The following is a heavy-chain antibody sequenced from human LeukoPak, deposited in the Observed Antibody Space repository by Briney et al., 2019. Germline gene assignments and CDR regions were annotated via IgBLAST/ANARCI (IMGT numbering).Heavy chain of an antibody. CDR3: AKGPIAARPWNYSDY. J-gene: IGHJ4*02. D-gene: IGHD6-6*01. Sequence: PGGSLRLSCAASGFTFSSYGMHWVRQAPGKGLEWVAVISYDGSNKYYADSVKGRFTISRDNSKNTLYLQMNSLRAEDTAVYYCAKGPIAARPWNYSDYWGQGTLVTVSS. V-gene: IGHV3-30*18. CDR1: GFTFSSYG. CDR2: ISYDGSNK.